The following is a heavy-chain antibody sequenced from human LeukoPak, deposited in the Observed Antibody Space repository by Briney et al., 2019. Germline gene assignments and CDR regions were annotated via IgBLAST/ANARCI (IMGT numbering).Heavy chain of an antibody. J-gene: IGHJ4*02. CDR2: IRGDGSST. CDR1: GFTFSNYW. V-gene: IGHV3-74*01. Sequence: GGSLRLSCAASGFTFSNYWMHWVRQAPGKGLVWISGIRGDGSSTSYADSVKGRFTISRDNAKNTLYLQMNSLSAEDTAVYYCARDPDTSGWSTFESWGQGTLVTVSS. CDR3: ARDPDTSGWSTFES. D-gene: IGHD6-19*01.